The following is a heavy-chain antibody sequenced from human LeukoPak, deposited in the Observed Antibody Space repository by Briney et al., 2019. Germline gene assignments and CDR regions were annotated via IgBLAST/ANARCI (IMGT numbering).Heavy chain of an antibody. CDR3: AREKTGDGYTFDY. Sequence: GGSLRLSCAASGFTVSSNYMSWVRQAPGKGLEWVSVIYSGGSTYYADSVKGRFTISRDNSKNALYLQMNSLRAEDTAVYYCAREKTGDGYTFDYWGQGTLVTVSS. CDR1: GFTVSSNY. D-gene: IGHD5-24*01. V-gene: IGHV3-53*01. J-gene: IGHJ4*02. CDR2: IYSGGST.